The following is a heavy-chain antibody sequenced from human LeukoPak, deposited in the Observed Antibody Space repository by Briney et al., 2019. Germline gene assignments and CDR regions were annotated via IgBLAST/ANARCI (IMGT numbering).Heavy chain of an antibody. V-gene: IGHV4-39*07. CDR1: GGSISSSTYY. D-gene: IGHD2-15*01. CDR3: ARDYMARRDIVVVVAAKNDAFDI. Sequence: SETLSLTCTVSGGSISSSTYYWGWIRQPPGKGLEWIGTIHYSGSTYYNPSLKSRVTISVDTSKSQFSLKLSSVTAADTAVYYCARDYMARRDIVVVVAAKNDAFDIWGQGTMVTVSS. CDR2: IHYSGST. J-gene: IGHJ3*02.